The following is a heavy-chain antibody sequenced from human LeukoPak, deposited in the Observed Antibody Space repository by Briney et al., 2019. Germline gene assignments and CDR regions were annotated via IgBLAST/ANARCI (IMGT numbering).Heavy chain of an antibody. CDR1: RFTFSGYA. CDR3: ARDKGTITPRGYYYYMDV. D-gene: IGHD5-24*01. V-gene: IGHV3-7*01. Sequence: GGSLRLSCAASRFTFSGYAMSWVRQAPGKGLEWVAKIKQDGSEKYYVDSLRGRFTISRVNAKNSLYLQMNNLTAEDTAVYYCARDKGTITPRGYYYYMDVWGRGTAVTVS. CDR2: IKQDGSEK. J-gene: IGHJ6*03.